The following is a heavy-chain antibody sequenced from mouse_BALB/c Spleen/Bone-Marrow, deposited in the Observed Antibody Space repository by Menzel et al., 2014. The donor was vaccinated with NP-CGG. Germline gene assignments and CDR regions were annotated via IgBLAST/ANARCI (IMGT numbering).Heavy chain of an antibody. CDR2: IYPGRGST. CDR3: ASRGEVRRHYYAMDY. Sequence: VQLQESGPELVKPGASVRMSCKASGYTFTDYVISWVKQRTGQGLEWIGEIYPGRGSTYYNEKFKGKATLPADKSSNTAYMQLSSLTSEDSAVYFCASRGEVRRHYYAMDYWGQGTSVTVSS. D-gene: IGHD2-14*01. V-gene: IGHV1-77*01. CDR1: GYTFTDYV. J-gene: IGHJ4*01.